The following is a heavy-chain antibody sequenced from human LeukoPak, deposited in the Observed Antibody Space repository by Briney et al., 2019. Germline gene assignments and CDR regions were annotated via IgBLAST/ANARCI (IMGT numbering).Heavy chain of an antibody. Sequence: GASVKVSCKASGYTFTSYGISWVRQAPGQGLEWMGWISAYNGNTNYAQKLQGRVTMTTDTSTSTAYMELRSLRSDDTAVYYCAREISGYDSGDWFDPWGQGTLVAVSS. CDR2: ISAYNGNT. CDR3: AREISGYDSGDWFDP. CDR1: GYTFTSYG. V-gene: IGHV1-18*01. J-gene: IGHJ5*02. D-gene: IGHD5-12*01.